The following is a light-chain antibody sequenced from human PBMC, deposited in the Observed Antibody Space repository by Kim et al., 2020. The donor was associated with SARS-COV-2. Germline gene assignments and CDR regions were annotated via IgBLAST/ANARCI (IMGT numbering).Light chain of an antibody. J-gene: IGKJ1*01. Sequence: DIQMTQSPSTLSASVGDRVTITCRASQSISGWLAWYQQKPGKAPKVLIYKASSLASGVSSRFTGRGSGTEFTLTINSLQPDDFATYYCQQYHSFGWTFGQGTRWIS. CDR3: QQYHSFGWT. V-gene: IGKV1-5*03. CDR1: QSISGW. CDR2: KAS.